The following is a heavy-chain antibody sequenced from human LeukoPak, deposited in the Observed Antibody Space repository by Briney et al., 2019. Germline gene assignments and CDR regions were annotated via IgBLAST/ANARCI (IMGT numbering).Heavy chain of an antibody. D-gene: IGHD3-22*01. CDR1: GFTFDDYA. Sequence: GGSLRLSCAASGFTFDDYAMHWVRQAPGKGLEWVSGIIWNSDTITYADSVKGRFTISRHNSKNTLYLQMNSLRAEDTAVYYCARVRSGYYIYFDYWGQGTLVTVSS. CDR3: ARVRSGYYIYFDY. V-gene: IGHV3-9*01. CDR2: IIWNSDTI. J-gene: IGHJ4*02.